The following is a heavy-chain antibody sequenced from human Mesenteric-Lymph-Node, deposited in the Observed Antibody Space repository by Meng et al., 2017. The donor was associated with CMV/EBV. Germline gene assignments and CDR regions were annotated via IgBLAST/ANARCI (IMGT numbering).Heavy chain of an antibody. CDR2: ISSSGSTI. V-gene: IGHV3-11*01. J-gene: IGHJ4*02. Sequence: GESLKISCAVSGFTFSDYYMSWIRQAPGKGLEWVSYISSSGSTIYYADSVKGRFTISRDNANNSLYLQMDSLRAEDTAVYYCATYCSSSNCYRGGEFDYWGQGTLVTVSS. CDR3: ATYCSSSNCYRGGEFDY. CDR1: GFTFSDYY. D-gene: IGHD2-2*02.